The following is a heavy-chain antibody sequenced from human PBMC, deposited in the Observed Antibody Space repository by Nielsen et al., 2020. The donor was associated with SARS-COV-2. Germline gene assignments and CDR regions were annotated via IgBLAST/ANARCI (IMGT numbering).Heavy chain of an antibody. V-gene: IGHV2-70*04. J-gene: IGHJ4*02. Sequence: SGPTLVKPTQTLTLTCTFSGFPLSTSGMRVSWIRQPPGKALEWLARIDWDDDKFYSTSLKTRLTISKDTSKNQVVLTMTNMDPVDTATYYCARDKQWLGTFDYWGQGTLVTVSS. D-gene: IGHD6-19*01. CDR2: IDWDDDK. CDR3: ARDKQWLGTFDY. CDR1: GFPLSTSGMR.